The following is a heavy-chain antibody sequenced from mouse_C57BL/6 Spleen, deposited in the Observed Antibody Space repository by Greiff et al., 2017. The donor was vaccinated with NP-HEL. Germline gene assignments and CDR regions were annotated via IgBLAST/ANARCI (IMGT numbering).Heavy chain of an antibody. CDR1: GYTFTSYW. CDR2: IDPSDSYT. Sequence: QVQLQQPGAELVKPGASVKLSCKASGYTFTSYWMQWVKQRPGQGLEWIGEIDPSDSYTNYNQKFKGKATLTVDTSSSTAYMQLSSLTSEDSAVYYCARPIYSKGYFEGWGTGTTVTVSS. CDR3: ARPIYSKGYFEG. D-gene: IGHD2-5*01. V-gene: IGHV1-50*01. J-gene: IGHJ1*03.